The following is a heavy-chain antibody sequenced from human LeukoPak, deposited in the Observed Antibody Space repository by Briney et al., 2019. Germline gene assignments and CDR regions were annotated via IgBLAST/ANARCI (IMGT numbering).Heavy chain of an antibody. D-gene: IGHD6-6*01. CDR1: GFTFSSYW. V-gene: IGHV3-74*01. CDR2: INSDGSST. Sequence: GGSLRLSCAASGFTFSSYWMHWVRQAPGKGLVWVSRINSDGSSTNYADSVKGRLTISRDNAKNTLYLQMNSLRAEDTALYHCAKDRRTIAALDYWGQGTLVTVSS. J-gene: IGHJ4*02. CDR3: AKDRRTIAALDY.